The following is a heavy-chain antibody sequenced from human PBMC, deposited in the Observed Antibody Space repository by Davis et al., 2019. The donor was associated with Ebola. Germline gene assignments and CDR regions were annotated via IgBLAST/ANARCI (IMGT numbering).Heavy chain of an antibody. CDR2: IGTADDT. Sequence: GESLKISCAASGFTFRDFDIHWVRQATGKGLEWVSAIGTADDTYYSGSGKGRFTISRDNAKNSLYLQMNSLRAGDTAVYYCVRANSAAFDVWGQGTMVTVSS. D-gene: IGHD1-1*01. CDR3: VRANSAAFDV. V-gene: IGHV3-13*01. J-gene: IGHJ3*01. CDR1: GFTFRDFD.